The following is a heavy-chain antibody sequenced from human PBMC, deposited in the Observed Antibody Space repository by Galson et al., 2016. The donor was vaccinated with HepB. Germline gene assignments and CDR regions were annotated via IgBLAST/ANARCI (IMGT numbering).Heavy chain of an antibody. D-gene: IGHD4-23*01. Sequence: SGAEVTKPGESLKISCKGSGSSFTSYWIGWVRQMPGKGLEWMGIIYPGDSDTRYSPSFQGQVTISADKSISTAYLQWSSLKASDTAMYYCAGHLYGGNSGAYYYYGLDVWGQGTTVTVSS. CDR1: GSSFTSYW. J-gene: IGHJ6*02. CDR2: IYPGDSDT. CDR3: AGHLYGGNSGAYYYYGLDV. V-gene: IGHV5-51*01.